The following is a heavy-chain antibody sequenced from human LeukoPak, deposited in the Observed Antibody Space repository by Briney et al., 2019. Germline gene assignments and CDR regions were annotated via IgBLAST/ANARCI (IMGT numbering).Heavy chain of an antibody. D-gene: IGHD4-17*01. CDR1: GGTFSSYA. Sequence: SVKVSCKACGGTFSSYAISWVRQAPGQGLEWMGGIIPIFGTANYAQKFQGRVTITTDESTSTAYMELSSLRSEDTAVYYCARDFPPYGDYLGDGNWFDPWGQGTLVTVSS. V-gene: IGHV1-69*05. J-gene: IGHJ5*02. CDR3: ARDFPPYGDYLGDGNWFDP. CDR2: IIPIFGTA.